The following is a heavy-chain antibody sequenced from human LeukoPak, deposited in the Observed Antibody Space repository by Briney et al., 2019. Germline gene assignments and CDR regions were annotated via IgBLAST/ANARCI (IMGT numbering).Heavy chain of an antibody. CDR3: ARDRGRFSMTIYYYYGMDV. D-gene: IGHD3-10*01. V-gene: IGHV1-46*01. J-gene: IGHJ6*02. CDR1: GYTFTSYY. Sequence: ASVKVSCKASGYTFTSYYMHWVRQAPGQGLEWMGIINPSGGSTSYAQKFQGTVTMTRDTSTSTVYMELSSLRSEDTAVYYCARDRGRFSMTIYYYYGMDVWGQGTTVTVSS. CDR2: INPSGGST.